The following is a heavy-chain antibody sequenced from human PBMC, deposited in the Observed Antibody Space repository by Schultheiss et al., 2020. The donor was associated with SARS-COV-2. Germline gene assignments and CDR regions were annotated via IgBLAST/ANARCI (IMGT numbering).Heavy chain of an antibody. CDR3: ARMLWGSWYFDL. Sequence: TLSLTCAVSGYSISSGYYWGWIRQPPGKALEWLALIDWDDDKYYSISLRTRLTISKDTSKNQVVLTMTNMDPVDTATYYCARMLWGSWYFDLWGRGTLVTVSS. CDR1: GYSISSGYYW. CDR2: IDWDDDK. D-gene: IGHD7-27*01. J-gene: IGHJ2*01. V-gene: IGHV2-70*18.